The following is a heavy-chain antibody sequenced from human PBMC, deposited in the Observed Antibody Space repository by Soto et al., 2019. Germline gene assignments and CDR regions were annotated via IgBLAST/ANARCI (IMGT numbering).Heavy chain of an antibody. CDR2: IYHSGST. Sequence: SETLSLTCAVSGYSISSGYYWGWIRQPPGKGLEWIGSIYHSGSTYYNPSLKSRVTISVDTSKNQFSLKLSSVTAADTAVYYCARESPYSSGWYYFDYWGQGTLVTVSS. D-gene: IGHD6-19*01. V-gene: IGHV4-38-2*02. J-gene: IGHJ4*02. CDR3: ARESPYSSGWYYFDY. CDR1: GYSISSGYY.